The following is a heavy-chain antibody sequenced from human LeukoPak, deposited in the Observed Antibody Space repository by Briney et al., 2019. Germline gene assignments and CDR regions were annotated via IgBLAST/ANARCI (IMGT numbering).Heavy chain of an antibody. CDR3: ASLGTRSADGNY. J-gene: IGHJ4*02. Sequence: GASVKVSCKASGYTFTGYYMHWVRQAPGQGLEWMGGIIPIFGTANYAQKFQGRVTITTDESTSTAYMELSSLRSEDTAVYYCASLGTRSADGNYWGQGTLVTVSS. V-gene: IGHV1-69*05. CDR2: IIPIFGTA. D-gene: IGHD1-26*01. CDR1: GYTFTGYY.